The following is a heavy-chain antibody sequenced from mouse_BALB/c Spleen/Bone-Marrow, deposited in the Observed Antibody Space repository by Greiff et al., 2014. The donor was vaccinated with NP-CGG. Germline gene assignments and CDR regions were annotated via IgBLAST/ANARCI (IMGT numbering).Heavy chain of an antibody. CDR3: ARITTATGAMDY. V-gene: IGHV2-9*02. CDR2: IRADGST. J-gene: IGHJ4*01. D-gene: IGHD1-2*01. Sequence: VQVVESGPGLVAHSQSLSVTCTVSGFSLTNYGVHWVRQPPGKGLEWLGVIRADGSTNYNSALMSRLRISKDNSKSQVFFKMNSLQTDDTAMYYCARITTATGAMDYWGQGTSVPVPS. CDR1: GFSLTNYG.